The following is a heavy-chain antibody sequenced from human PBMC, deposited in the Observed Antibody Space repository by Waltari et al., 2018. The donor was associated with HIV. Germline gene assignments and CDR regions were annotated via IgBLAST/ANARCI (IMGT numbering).Heavy chain of an antibody. CDR1: GESLSGYY. CDR2: IDQSGST. D-gene: IGHD3-22*01. Sequence: QVQLQQWGAGLLKPSETLSLTCGVSGESLSGYYWTWIRQPPGKGLECIGEIDQSGSTNFNPSLKSRLTMSVVTSKNQFSLRLTSVTAADTAVYYCARHALYYDGSGPPGDAMDVWGQGSTVTVSS. V-gene: IGHV4-34*02. CDR3: ARHALYYDGSGPPGDAMDV. J-gene: IGHJ6*02.